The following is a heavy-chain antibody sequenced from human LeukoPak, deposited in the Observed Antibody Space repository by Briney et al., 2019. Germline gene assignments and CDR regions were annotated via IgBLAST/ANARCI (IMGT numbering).Heavy chain of an antibody. CDR3: AKSVSSWFGYFAP. D-gene: IGHD6-13*01. CDR1: GFTFSSYA. CDR2: LSGGADET. Sequence: GGSLRLSCAASGFTFSSYAMSWVRQAPGKGLEWLSTLSGGADETFYAVSVKGRFTISRDNSKNTLFMQMNSLRAEDTAVYYCAKSVSSWFGYFAPWGQGTLVTVSS. V-gene: IGHV3-23*01. J-gene: IGHJ4*02.